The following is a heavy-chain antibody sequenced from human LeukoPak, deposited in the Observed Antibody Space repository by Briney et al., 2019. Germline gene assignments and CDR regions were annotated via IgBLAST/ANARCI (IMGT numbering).Heavy chain of an antibody. CDR3: ARDGRGGNYYMDY. J-gene: IGHJ4*02. D-gene: IGHD4-23*01. CDR2: IWYDDTNK. Sequence: GKSLRLSCAASGFTFSNYGMHWVRQAPGQGLEWVAAIWYDDTNKYYADSLNGRITISKDDSKNTLYLQMNSLRAEDTAVYFCARDGRGGNYYMDYWGQGALVTVSS. CDR1: GFTFSNYG. V-gene: IGHV3-33*01.